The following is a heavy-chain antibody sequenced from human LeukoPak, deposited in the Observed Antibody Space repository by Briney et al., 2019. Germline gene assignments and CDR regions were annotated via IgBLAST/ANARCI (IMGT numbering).Heavy chain of an antibody. CDR2: ISSSSSYI. CDR1: GFTFSSYS. Sequence: SGGSLRLSCAASGFTFSSYSKNWVRQAPGKGLEWVSSISSSSSYIYYADSVKGRFTISRDNAKNSLYLQMNSLRAEDTAVYYCARYCSSTSCYDAFDIWGQGTMVTVSS. CDR3: ARYCSSTSCYDAFDI. V-gene: IGHV3-21*01. J-gene: IGHJ3*02. D-gene: IGHD2-2*01.